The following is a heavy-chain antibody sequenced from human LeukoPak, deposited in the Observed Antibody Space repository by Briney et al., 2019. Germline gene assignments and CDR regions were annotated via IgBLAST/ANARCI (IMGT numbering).Heavy chain of an antibody. CDR2: INPNNGGT. J-gene: IGHJ5*01. Sequence: ASVKVSCKASGYTFTGYYMHWVRQAPGLGLEWMGWINPNNGGTNYAQKFQGRVTMTRDTSISTAYMELSRLRSDDTAVYYCAREDYYDSSGYPVTWGQEPWSPSPQ. CDR1: GYTFTGYY. D-gene: IGHD3-22*01. CDR3: AREDYYDSSGYPVT. V-gene: IGHV1-2*02.